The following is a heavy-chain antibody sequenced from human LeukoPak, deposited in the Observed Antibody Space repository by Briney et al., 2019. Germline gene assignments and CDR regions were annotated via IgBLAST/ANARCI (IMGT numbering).Heavy chain of an antibody. Sequence: GGSLRLSCAASGFTFSDNYMSWIRQAPGKGLEWVSYISSSGSIYYADSVKGRFTISRDNAKNSLYLQMNSLRPDDTAVYYCVKEGGDFDDWGQGTLVTVSS. CDR3: VKEGGDFDD. D-gene: IGHD2-15*01. CDR2: ISSSGSI. J-gene: IGHJ4*02. CDR1: GFTFSDNY. V-gene: IGHV3-11*04.